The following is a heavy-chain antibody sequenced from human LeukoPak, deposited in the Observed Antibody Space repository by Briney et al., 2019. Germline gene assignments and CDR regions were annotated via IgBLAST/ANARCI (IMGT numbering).Heavy chain of an antibody. Sequence: GGSLTLSCTTSGFTFTLYWMAWIRQSPGKGLEWVTNINQDESQQYLESVDGRFTVSRDNARNSVYLHMNNLRVEDTAVYYCSNGIYSPSYWGRGTLVTVSS. J-gene: IGHJ4*02. V-gene: IGHV3-7*01. CDR1: GFTFTLYW. CDR2: INQDESQQ. CDR3: SNGIYSPSY. D-gene: IGHD6-13*01.